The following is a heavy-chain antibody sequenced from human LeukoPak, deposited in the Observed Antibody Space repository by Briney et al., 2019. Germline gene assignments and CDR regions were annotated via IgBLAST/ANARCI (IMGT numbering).Heavy chain of an antibody. Sequence: PSETLSLTCTVSGGSINSYYWSWIRQPPGKGLEWIGEINHSGSTNYNPSLKSRVTISVDTSKNQFSLKLSSVTAADTAVYYCARSIFGSAIVVVPAQKDYYGMDVWGQGTTVTVSS. V-gene: IGHV4-34*01. J-gene: IGHJ6*02. D-gene: IGHD2-2*01. CDR3: ARSIFGSAIVVVPAQKDYYGMDV. CDR1: GGSINSYY. CDR2: INHSGST.